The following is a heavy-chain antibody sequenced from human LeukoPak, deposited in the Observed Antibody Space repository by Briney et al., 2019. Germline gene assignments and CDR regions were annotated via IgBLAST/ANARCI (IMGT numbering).Heavy chain of an antibody. D-gene: IGHD3-10*01. Sequence: QPGGSLRLSCAAPGFTFSSYWMHWVRHAPGKGLVWVSRINSDGSSTSYADSVKGRFTISRDNAKNTLYLQMNSLRAEDTALYYCVKGSGTYWYYFYLDVWGKGTTVTVSS. J-gene: IGHJ6*03. CDR1: GFTFSSYW. V-gene: IGHV3-74*01. CDR2: INSDGSST. CDR3: VKGSGTYWYYFYLDV.